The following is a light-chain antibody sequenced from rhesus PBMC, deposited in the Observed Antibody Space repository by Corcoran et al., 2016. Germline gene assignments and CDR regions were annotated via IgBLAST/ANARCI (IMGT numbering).Light chain of an antibody. CDR3: QQGSSTPLT. J-gene: IGKJ4*01. V-gene: IGKV1-33*02. CDR1: QGISNA. Sequence: DIQMSQSPSSLSASVGDKVSITCRASQGISNALAWYQQKPGKAPKHLIYSASSLESGVPSRFSGSRSETDFTLTISSLQPEDVATDYCQQGSSTPLTFGGGTKVELK. CDR2: SAS.